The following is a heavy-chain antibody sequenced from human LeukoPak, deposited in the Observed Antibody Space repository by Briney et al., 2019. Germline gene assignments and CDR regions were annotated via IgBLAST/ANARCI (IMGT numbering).Heavy chain of an antibody. D-gene: IGHD1-26*01. V-gene: IGHV1-8*01. CDR2: MNPNSGNT. CDR1: GYTFTHYD. Sequence: ASENVSCKASGYTFTHYDINWVRQATGQGLEWMGWMNPNSGNTGYAQKVQGRVTMTRNTSISTAYMEMSSLRSDDTAVYYCARGRIVGATRGYDWGKRTLVTVS. CDR3: ARGRIVGATRGYD. J-gene: IGHJ4*02.